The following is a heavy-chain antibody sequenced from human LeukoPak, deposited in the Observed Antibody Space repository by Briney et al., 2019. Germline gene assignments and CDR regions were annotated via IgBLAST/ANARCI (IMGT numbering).Heavy chain of an antibody. Sequence: PSETLSLTCTVSGGSTSSGSYYWSWIRQPAGKGLEWIGRIYTSGSTNYNPSLKGRVTISVDTSKNQFSLKLSSVTAADTAVYYCARWVGYGDYFDYWGQGTLVTVSS. D-gene: IGHD4-17*01. CDR3: ARWVGYGDYFDY. V-gene: IGHV4-61*02. J-gene: IGHJ4*02. CDR1: GGSTSSGSYY. CDR2: IYTSGST.